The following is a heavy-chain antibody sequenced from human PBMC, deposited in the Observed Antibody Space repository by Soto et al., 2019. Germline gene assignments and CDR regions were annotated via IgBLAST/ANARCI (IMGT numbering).Heavy chain of an antibody. V-gene: IGHV4-59*08. J-gene: IGHJ6*02. CDR2: VYYTGDT. CDR1: SGPDRSHN. Sequence: QVQLQQSGPRLVKPSETLALTCTVSSGPDRSHNWGWIRQPPGRGLEWIGYVYYTGDTAYNRSLRSRVSISADPSTNHIPLTPSSVTAADTAVYYCGRQGIDYLHGLVDVRGQGTTVSVYS. D-gene: IGHD4-17*01. CDR3: GRQGIDYLHGLVDV.